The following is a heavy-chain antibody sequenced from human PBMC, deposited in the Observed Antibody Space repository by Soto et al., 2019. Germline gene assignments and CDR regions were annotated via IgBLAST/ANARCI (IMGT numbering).Heavy chain of an antibody. Sequence: PSETLSLTCTVSGGSISSYCWSWIRQPPGKGLEWIGYIYYSGSTNYNPSLKSRVTISVDTSENQFSLKLSSVTAADTAVYYCARDPRIAAAGYYYYYGMDVWGQGTTVTVSS. CDR1: GGSISSYC. CDR3: ARDPRIAAAGYYYYYGMDV. V-gene: IGHV4-59*01. J-gene: IGHJ6*02. CDR2: IYYSGST. D-gene: IGHD6-13*01.